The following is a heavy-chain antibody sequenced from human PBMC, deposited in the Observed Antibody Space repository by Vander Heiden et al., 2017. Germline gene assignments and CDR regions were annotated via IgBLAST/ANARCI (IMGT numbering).Heavy chain of an antibody. CDR2: IDWDDDK. D-gene: IGHD4-17*01. CDR3: ARDYGDYGGYYYGMDV. Sequence: QVTLRESGPALAKPTPTVTLTCPLSGFSLSISRLRVSWIRQPPGKALEWLARIDWDDDKFYSTSLKTRLTISKDTSKNQVVLTMTNMDPVDTATYYCARDYGDYGGYYYGMDVWGQGTTVTVSS. J-gene: IGHJ6*01. CDR1: GFSLSISRLR. V-gene: IGHV2-70*04.